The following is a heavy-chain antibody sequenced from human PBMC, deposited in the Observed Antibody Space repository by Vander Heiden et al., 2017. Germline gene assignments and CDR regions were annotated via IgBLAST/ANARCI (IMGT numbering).Heavy chain of an antibody. D-gene: IGHD4-17*01. CDR2: ISSSSSYI. CDR1: GFTFSSYS. Sequence: EVQLVESGGGLVKPGGSLRLSCAASGFTFSSYSMNWVRQAPGKGLEWVSSISSSSSYIYYADSVKGRFTISRDNAKNSLYLQMNSLRAEDTAVYYCARGPEADYGDHWYYYGMDVWGQGTTVTVSS. CDR3: ARGPEADYGDHWYYYGMDV. V-gene: IGHV3-21*01. J-gene: IGHJ6*02.